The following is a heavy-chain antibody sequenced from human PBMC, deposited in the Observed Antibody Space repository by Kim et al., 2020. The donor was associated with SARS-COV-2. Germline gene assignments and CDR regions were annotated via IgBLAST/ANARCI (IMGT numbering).Heavy chain of an antibody. Sequence: GGSLRLSCAASGFTFSSYAMNWVRQAPGKGLEWVSAVSASGDTTYYADSVKGRFTISRDNSKNTLFLQVHTLRAEDTAVYFCARRAQLPLGYYSGSGSHFDSWGQGTLVTVSS. CDR3: ARRAQLPLGYYSGSGSHFDS. D-gene: IGHD3-10*01. J-gene: IGHJ4*02. V-gene: IGHV3-23*01. CDR1: GFTFSSYA. CDR2: VSASGDTT.